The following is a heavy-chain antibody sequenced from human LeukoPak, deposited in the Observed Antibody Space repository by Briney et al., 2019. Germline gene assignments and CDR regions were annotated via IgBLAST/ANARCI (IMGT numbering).Heavy chain of an antibody. CDR1: GGSISSSSYY. CDR2: IYYSGST. V-gene: IGHV4-39*01. CDR3: ARPGSGWYYFDY. J-gene: IGHJ4*02. Sequence: SETLSLTCTVSGGSISSSSYYWGWIRQPPGKGLEWIGSIYYSGSTYYNPSLKSRVTISVDTSKNQFSLKLSSVTAADTAVYYCARPGSGWYYFDYWAREPWSPSPQ. D-gene: IGHD6-19*01.